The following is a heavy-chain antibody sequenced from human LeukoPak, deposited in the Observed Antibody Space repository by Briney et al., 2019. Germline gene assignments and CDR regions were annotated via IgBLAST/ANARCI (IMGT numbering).Heavy chain of an antibody. J-gene: IGHJ4*02. V-gene: IGHV4-39*01. CDR3: GRHGCSGISCYFDY. D-gene: IGHD2-2*01. CDR2: IYYSGST. Sequence: SQTLSLTCTVSSGSISSGDYYWSWIRQPPGKGLEWIGSIYYSGSTYYNPSLKSRVTISVDTSKNQFTLKLTSVTAADTAVYYCGRHGCSGISCYFDYWGQGTLVTVSS. CDR1: SGSISSGDYY.